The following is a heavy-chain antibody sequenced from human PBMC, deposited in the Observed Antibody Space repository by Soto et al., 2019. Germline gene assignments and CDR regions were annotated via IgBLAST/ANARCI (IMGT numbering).Heavy chain of an antibody. Sequence: ASVKVSCKASGYTFSNYGISWVRQGPGQGLEWMGWTSGYNGNTHYEEKVQDRIKMTTDTSTSTTYLELRSLRSDDTAVYFCARDPGFGFGYSYAFAMDVWGQGTTVTVSS. J-gene: IGHJ6*02. D-gene: IGHD5-18*01. CDR3: ARDPGFGFGYSYAFAMDV. V-gene: IGHV1-18*01. CDR2: TSGYNGNT. CDR1: GYTFSNYG.